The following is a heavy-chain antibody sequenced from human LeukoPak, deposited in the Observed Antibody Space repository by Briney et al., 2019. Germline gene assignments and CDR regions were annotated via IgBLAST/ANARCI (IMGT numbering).Heavy chain of an antibody. CDR1: GYTFTGSY. V-gene: IGHV1-2*02. D-gene: IGHD6-13*01. Sequence: ASVKVSCKASGYTFTGSYMHWVRQAPGQGLEWMGWINPNSGGTNYAQKFQGRVTMTRDTSISTAYMELSRLRSDDTAVYYCARVIAAAGLWYFDYWGQGTLVTVSS. CDR2: INPNSGGT. CDR3: ARVIAAAGLWYFDY. J-gene: IGHJ4*02.